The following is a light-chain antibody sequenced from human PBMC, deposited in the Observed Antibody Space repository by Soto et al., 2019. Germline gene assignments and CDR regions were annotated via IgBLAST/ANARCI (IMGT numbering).Light chain of an antibody. J-gene: IGLJ2*01. V-gene: IGLV2-14*01. CDR3: SSYTSSRTL. CDR1: SSDVGGYNY. Sequence: QSVLTQPASVSGSPGQSITISCTGTSSDVGGYNYVSWYQQHPGKAPKLMIYEVSNRPSGVSNRFSGSTSGNTASLTISGLQAEDEADYYCSSYTSSRTLFGGGTKLTVL. CDR2: EVS.